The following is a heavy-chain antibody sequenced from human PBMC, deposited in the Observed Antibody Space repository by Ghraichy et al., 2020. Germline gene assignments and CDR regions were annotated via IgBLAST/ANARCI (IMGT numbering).Heavy chain of an antibody. Sequence: GGSLRLSCAASGFTFSDNEMNWVRQAPGKGLEWVAYIVASRDTIYYADSVRGRFTISRAKSSVFLQMDSLRAEDTATYYCARGTIDYSREDHGGAFDYWGQGTQVTVSS. CDR2: IVASRDTI. D-gene: IGHD6-13*01. CDR1: GFTFSDNE. J-gene: IGHJ4*02. V-gene: IGHV3-48*03. CDR3: ARGTIDYSREDHGGAFDY.